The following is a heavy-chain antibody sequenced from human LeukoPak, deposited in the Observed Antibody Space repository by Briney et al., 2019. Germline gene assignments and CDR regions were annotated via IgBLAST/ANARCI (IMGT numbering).Heavy chain of an antibody. V-gene: IGHV3-23*01. CDR3: AQQVGYCSSGSCYFTY. CDR1: GFSFNTYA. J-gene: IGHJ1*01. D-gene: IGHD2-15*01. Sequence: GGSLRLSCEASGFSFNTYAMSWVRQAPGKGLEWVSAISTTGGSTYYADSVKGRFTISRDKSKNTLSLQRNSLSAEDTAVYYCAQQVGYCSSGSCYFTYWGQGTLVTVSS. CDR2: ISTTGGST.